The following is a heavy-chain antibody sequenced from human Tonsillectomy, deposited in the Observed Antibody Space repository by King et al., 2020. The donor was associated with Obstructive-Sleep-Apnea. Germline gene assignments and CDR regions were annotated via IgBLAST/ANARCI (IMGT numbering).Heavy chain of an antibody. J-gene: IGHJ4*02. CDR1: GGSISSYY. Sequence: QLQESGPGLVKPSETLSLTCTVSGGSISSYYWSWIRQPPGKGLEWIGYIYYSGSTNYNPSLKSRVTISVDTSKNQFSLQPSSVTAADTAVYYYARGGLYYDSSGYRYYFDYWGQGTLVTVSS. CDR3: ARGGLYYDSSGYRYYFDY. CDR2: IYYSGST. V-gene: IGHV4-59*01. D-gene: IGHD3-22*01.